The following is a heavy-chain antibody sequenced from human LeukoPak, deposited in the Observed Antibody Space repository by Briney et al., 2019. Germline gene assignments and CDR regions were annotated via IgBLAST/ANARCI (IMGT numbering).Heavy chain of an antibody. D-gene: IGHD1-1*01. CDR2: LSGSGGST. CDR3: AKERTSEGYFDY. V-gene: IGHV3-23*01. J-gene: IGHJ4*02. CDR1: GFTFSTYA. Sequence: GGSLRLSCAASGFTFSTYAMSWVRQAPGKGLEWVSDLSGSGGSTYYADSVKGRFTISRDNSKNTLYLQMNSLRAEDTAVYYCAKERTSEGYFDYWGQGTLVTGAS.